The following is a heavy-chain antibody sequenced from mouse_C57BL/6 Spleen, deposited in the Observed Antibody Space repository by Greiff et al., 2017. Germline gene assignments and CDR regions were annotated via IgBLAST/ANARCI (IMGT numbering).Heavy chain of an antibody. J-gene: IGHJ2*01. V-gene: IGHV5-4*01. CDR1: GFTFSSYA. Sequence: EVKLMESGGGLVKPGGSLKLSCAASGFTFSSYAMSWVRQTPGKRLEWVATISDGGSYTYYPDNVKGRFTISKDNAKNNLYLHMSHLKSEDAAMYYCARDAYYSNYWGQGTTLTVSS. CDR3: ARDAYYSNY. D-gene: IGHD2-5*01. CDR2: ISDGGSYT.